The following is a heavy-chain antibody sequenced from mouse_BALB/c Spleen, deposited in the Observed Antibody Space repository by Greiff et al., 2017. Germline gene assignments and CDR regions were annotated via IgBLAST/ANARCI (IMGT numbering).Heavy chain of an antibody. CDR1: GFTFSDYY. D-gene: IGHD2-13*01. CDR2: ISDGGSYT. J-gene: IGHJ4*01. V-gene: IGHV5-4*02. CDR3: ARVDCYGDYSYAMDY. Sequence: DVQLVESGGGLVKPGGSLKLSCAASGFTFSDYYMYWVRQTPEKRLEWVATISDGGSYTYYPDSVKGRFTISRDNAKNNLYLQMSSLKSEDTAMYYCARVDCYGDYSYAMDYWGQGTSVTVSS.